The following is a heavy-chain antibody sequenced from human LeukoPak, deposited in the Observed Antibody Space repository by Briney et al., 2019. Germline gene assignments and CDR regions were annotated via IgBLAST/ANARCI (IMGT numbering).Heavy chain of an antibody. CDR3: ARDSSGWYWWYFDL. V-gene: IGHV6-1*01. J-gene: IGHJ2*01. CDR1: GDSVSSNSVA. CDR2: TYYRSKWYN. Sequence: SQTLSLTFAISGDSVSSNSVAWNWIRQSPSRGLEWLGRTYYRSKWYNDFAVSVKSRISINPDTSKNQFSLQLNSVTPEDTAVYYCARDSSGWYWWYFDLWGRGTLVTVSS. D-gene: IGHD6-19*01.